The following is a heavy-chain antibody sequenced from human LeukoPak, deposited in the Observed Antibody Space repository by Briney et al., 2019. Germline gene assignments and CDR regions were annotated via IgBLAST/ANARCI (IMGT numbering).Heavy chain of an antibody. Sequence: SETLSLTCAVSGGSISSSNWWSWVRQPPGKGLEWIGEIYHSGSTNYNPSLKSRVTISVDKSKSQFSLKLSSVTAADTAVYYCASRGGFGELLYYFDYWGQGTLVTVSS. J-gene: IGHJ4*02. CDR3: ASRGGFGELLYYFDY. D-gene: IGHD3-10*01. CDR2: IYHSGST. CDR1: GGSISSSNW. V-gene: IGHV4-4*02.